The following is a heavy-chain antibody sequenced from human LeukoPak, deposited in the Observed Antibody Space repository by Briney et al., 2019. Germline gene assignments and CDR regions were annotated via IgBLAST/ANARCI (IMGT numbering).Heavy chain of an antibody. D-gene: IGHD4-23*01. CDR1: GFTFDDYA. CDR3: AKDMGGPLYGGNFDY. Sequence: GGSLRLSCAASGFTFDDYAMHWVRHAPGKGLEWVSGISWNSGSIGYADSVKGRFTISRDNAKNSLYLQMNSLRAEDTALYYCAKDMGGPLYGGNFDYWGQGTLVTVSS. CDR2: ISWNSGSI. J-gene: IGHJ4*02. V-gene: IGHV3-9*01.